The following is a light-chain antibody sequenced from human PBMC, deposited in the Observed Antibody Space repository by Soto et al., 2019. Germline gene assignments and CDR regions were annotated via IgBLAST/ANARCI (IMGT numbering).Light chain of an antibody. CDR3: QQSYITPWT. CDR1: ASISNY. Sequence: DIRMTQSPSSLSASVGDRVTITCRASASISNYLNWYQQTPGKAPNLLIYAASSLQSRVPYRFRGSGSGTDFTINISNLQPEDFATYYCQQSYITPWTFGQGTTVEIK. CDR2: AAS. J-gene: IGKJ1*01. V-gene: IGKV1-39*01.